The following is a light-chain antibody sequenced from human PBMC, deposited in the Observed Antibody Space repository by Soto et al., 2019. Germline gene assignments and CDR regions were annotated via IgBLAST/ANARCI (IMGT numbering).Light chain of an antibody. Sequence: EIVMTQSPATLSVSPGERATLSCRASQSVTSNLAWYQQKRGQAPRLLIHTASTRATGVPARFSGSGSGTEFTLTISSLQSEDFAVYYGQQYNQWPPTFGLGTRLEIK. J-gene: IGKJ5*01. CDR3: QQYNQWPPT. V-gene: IGKV3-15*01. CDR2: TAS. CDR1: QSVTSN.